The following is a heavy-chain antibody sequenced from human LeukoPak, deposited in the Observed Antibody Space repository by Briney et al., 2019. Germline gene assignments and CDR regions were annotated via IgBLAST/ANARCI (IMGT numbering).Heavy chain of an antibody. V-gene: IGHV4-59*04. J-gene: IGHJ4*02. CDR3: ARRPYSYGPYYFDY. CDR1: GGSISSNY. Sequence: SETLSLTCTVSGGSISSNYWSWIRRPPGKGLEWIGYIYYSGSTYYNPSLKGRVTISVDTSKNQFSLKLSSVTAADTAVYYCARRPYSYGPYYFDYWGQGTLVTVSS. D-gene: IGHD5-18*01. CDR2: IYYSGST.